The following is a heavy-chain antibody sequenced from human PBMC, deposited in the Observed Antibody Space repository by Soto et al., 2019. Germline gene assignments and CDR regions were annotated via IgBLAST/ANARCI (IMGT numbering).Heavy chain of an antibody. J-gene: IGHJ5*02. CDR1: GYTFTGYY. Sequence: ASVKVSCKASGYTFTGYYMHWVRQAPGQGLEWMGWINPNSGGTNYAQKFQGRVTMTTDTSTSTAYMELRSLRSDDTAVYYCARDSDGSYYSPYWFDPWGQGTLVTVSS. CDR3: ARDSDGSYYSPYWFDP. CDR2: INPNSGGT. D-gene: IGHD1-26*01. V-gene: IGHV1-2*02.